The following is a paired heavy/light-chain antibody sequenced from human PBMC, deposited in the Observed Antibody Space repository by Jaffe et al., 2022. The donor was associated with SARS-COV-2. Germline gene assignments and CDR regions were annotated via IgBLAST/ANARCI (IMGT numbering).Heavy chain of an antibody. J-gene: IGHJ4*02. CDR3: AKTFQPKTYYYDSSGYYFGRELT. Sequence: EVQLLESGGGLVQPGGSLRLSCAASGFTFSSYAMSWVRQAPGKGLEWVSAISGSGGSTYYADSVKGRFTISRDNSKNTLYLQMNSLRAEDTAVYYCAKTFQPKTYYYDSSGYYFGRELTWGQGTLVTVSS. V-gene: IGHV3-23*01. CDR2: ISGSGGST. CDR1: GFTFSSYA. D-gene: IGHD3-22*01.
Light chain of an antibody. J-gene: IGLJ3*02. CDR1: SSNIGNNY. Sequence: QSVLTQPPSVSAAPGQKVTISCSGSSSNIGNNYVSWYQQLPGTAPKLLIYDNNKRPSGIPDRFSGSKSGTSATLGITGLQTGDEADYYCGTWDSSLSAGGVFGGGTKLTVL. V-gene: IGLV1-51*01. CDR2: DNN. CDR3: GTWDSSLSAGGV.